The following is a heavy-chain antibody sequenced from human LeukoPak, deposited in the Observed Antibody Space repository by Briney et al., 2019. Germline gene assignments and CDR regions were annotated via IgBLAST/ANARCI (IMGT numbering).Heavy chain of an antibody. J-gene: IGHJ3*02. Sequence: PGGSLRLSCAASRFTFSSYWMSWVRQAPGKGLEWVANIKQDGSEKYYVDSVKGRFTISRDNAKNSLYLQMNSLRAEDTAVYYCARRKDIVVVPAASDAFDIWGQGTMVTVSS. D-gene: IGHD2-2*01. CDR2: IKQDGSEK. CDR1: RFTFSSYW. CDR3: ARRKDIVVVPAASDAFDI. V-gene: IGHV3-7*01.